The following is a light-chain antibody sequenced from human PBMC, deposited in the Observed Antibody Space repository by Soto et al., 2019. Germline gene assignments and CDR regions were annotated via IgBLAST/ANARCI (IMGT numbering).Light chain of an antibody. J-gene: IGKJ3*01. Sequence: VLTQSPGTMSLSPGERATLSCRASQSVNNTYLAWYQQKPGQAPRLLISGVSSRATGIPDRFSGSGSGTDFILTISRVEPEDFAVYYCQQFGTSSLVTFGPGTKVDIK. V-gene: IGKV3-20*01. CDR2: GVS. CDR3: QQFGTSSLVT. CDR1: QSVNNTY.